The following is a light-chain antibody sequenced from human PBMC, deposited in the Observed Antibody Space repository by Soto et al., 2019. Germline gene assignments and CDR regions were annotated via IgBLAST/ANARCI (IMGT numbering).Light chain of an antibody. CDR2: GAS. J-gene: IGKJ1*01. CDR3: QQNGGSPRT. V-gene: IGKV3-20*01. Sequence: EIVFTQSPGTLSLSPGERATLSCRASQSVTKSLAWYQQKPGQAPRLLIYGASSRATGIPDRFSGSGSGTDFTLTISRLETEDFAVYYCQQNGGSPRTFGQGTRGIS. CDR1: QSVTKS.